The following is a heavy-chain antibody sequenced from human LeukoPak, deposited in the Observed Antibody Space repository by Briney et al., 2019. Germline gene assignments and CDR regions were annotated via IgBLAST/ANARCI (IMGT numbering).Heavy chain of an antibody. D-gene: IGHD3-9*01. CDR3: GAALTGYYFDY. CDR1: GYTFTSYY. CDR2: INPSGGST. V-gene: IGHV1-46*01. J-gene: IGHJ4*02. Sequence: ASVKVSCKASGYTFTSYYMHWVRQAPGQGLEWMGIINPSGGSTSYAQKFQGRVTVTRDTSTSTVYMELSSLRSEDTAVYYCGAALTGYYFDYWGQGTLVTVSS.